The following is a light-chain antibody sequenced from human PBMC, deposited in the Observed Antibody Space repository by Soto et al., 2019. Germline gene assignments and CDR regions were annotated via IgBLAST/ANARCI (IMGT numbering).Light chain of an antibody. J-gene: IGKJ1*01. V-gene: IGKV1-8*01. CDR1: QGISSY. CDR2: AAS. CDR3: QQYYSYPLT. Sequence: AIRMTQSPSSLSASTGDRVTITCRASQGISSYLAWYQQKPGQAPKLLIYAASTLQSGVPSRFRGSGSGTDFTLTISCLQSEDFATYYCQQYYSYPLTFGQGTKVEIK.